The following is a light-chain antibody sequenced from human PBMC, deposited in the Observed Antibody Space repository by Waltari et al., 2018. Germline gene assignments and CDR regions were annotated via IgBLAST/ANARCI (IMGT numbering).Light chain of an antibody. CDR1: TLPRKY. CDR3: YSTDSSSKGV. V-gene: IGLV3-10*01. J-gene: IGLJ1*01. Sequence: SYELTQPPSVSVSPGQTARITCSGDTLPRKYAYWYQQKSGQAPVLGSFEDNKRPTGIPEGFSGAISGTMATLTISGAQVEDEADYYCYSTDSSSKGVFGAGTKVTVL. CDR2: EDN.